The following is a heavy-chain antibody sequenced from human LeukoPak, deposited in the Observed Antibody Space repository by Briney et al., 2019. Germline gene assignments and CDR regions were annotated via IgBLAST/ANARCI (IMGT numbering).Heavy chain of an antibody. CDR1: GGSISSSNW. V-gene: IGHV4-4*02. D-gene: IGHD3-10*01. J-gene: IGHJ4*02. CDR3: ARVATPYYYHGGYFDY. CDR2: IYHSGST. Sequence: SEILSLTCAVSGGSISSSNWWSWVRQPPGKGLEWIGEIYHSGSTNYNPSLKSRVTISVDKSKNQFSLKLSSVTAADTAVYYCARVATPYYYHGGYFDYWGQGTLVTVSS.